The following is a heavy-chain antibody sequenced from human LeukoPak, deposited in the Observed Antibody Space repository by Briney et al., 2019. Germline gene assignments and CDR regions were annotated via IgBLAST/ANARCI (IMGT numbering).Heavy chain of an antibody. CDR1: GFTFSDYY. D-gene: IGHD3-9*01. V-gene: IGHV3-11*01. CDR2: ISGSGGTM. CDR3: AKDSWFDWLLSYFDY. Sequence: PGGSLRLSCAASGFTFSDYYMSWIRQAPGKGLEWVAYISGSGGTMYYADSVKGRFTISRDNSKNTLYLQMNSLRAEDTAVYYCAKDSWFDWLLSYFDYWGQGTLVTVSS. J-gene: IGHJ4*02.